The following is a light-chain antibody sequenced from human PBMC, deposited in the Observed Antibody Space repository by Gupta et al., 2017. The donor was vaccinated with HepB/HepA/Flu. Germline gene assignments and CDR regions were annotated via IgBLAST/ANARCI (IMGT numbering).Light chain of an antibody. CDR3: QHYYSSPRT. CDR1: QSVLYSSNNKNY. V-gene: IGKV4-1*01. CDR2: WAS. J-gene: IGKJ2*02. Sequence: DIVMTQSPDSLAVSLGERATINCKTSQSVLYSSNNKNYLAWYQQKPGQPPKLLIYWASTREPGVPDRFSGSGSGTXFTLTIXALQAEDVAVYYCQHYYSSPRTFGXGTKLEIK.